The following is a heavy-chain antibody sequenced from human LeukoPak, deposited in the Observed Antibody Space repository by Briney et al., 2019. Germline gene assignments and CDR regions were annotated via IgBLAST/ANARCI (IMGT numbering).Heavy chain of an antibody. CDR2: IDPSGGST. D-gene: IGHD1-1*01. J-gene: IGHJ4*02. V-gene: IGHV1-46*01. CDR1: GYTFTRYY. CDR3: TRDKSGTTQGDSDY. Sequence: ASVKVSCKASGYTFTRYYMHWVRQAPGQGLEWMGIIDPSGGSTSYAQKFQGRVTMTRDTSTSTVYMDLSSLRSEDTAVYYCTRDKSGTTQGDSDYWGQGTLVTVSS.